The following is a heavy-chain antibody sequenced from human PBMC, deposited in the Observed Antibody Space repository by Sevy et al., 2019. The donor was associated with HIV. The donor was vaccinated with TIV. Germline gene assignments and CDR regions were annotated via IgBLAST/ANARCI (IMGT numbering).Heavy chain of an antibody. CDR2: IYYSGRT. V-gene: IGHV4-39*01. CDR3: ARLAEGYFDY. CDR1: GGSISSSNYY. Sequence: SETLSLTCTVSGGSISSSNYYWGWIRQPPGKGLEWIGSIYYSGRTYYNPSLKSRVTISVDTSKNPFSLELSSVTAADTAVYYCARLAEGYFDYWGQGTLVTVSS. D-gene: IGHD6-6*01. J-gene: IGHJ4*02.